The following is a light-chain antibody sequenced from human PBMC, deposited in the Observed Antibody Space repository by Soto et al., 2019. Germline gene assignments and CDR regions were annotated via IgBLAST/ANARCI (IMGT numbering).Light chain of an antibody. Sequence: QSALTQPPSVSGSPGQSVTISCTGTSSNVGSYDRVSWYQQPPGTAPKLMIYEVNNRPSGVPDRFSGSKSGNTASLTISGLQAEVEADYYCTSYTSSNTFVFGTGTKLTVL. CDR2: EVN. CDR3: TSYTSSNTFV. CDR1: SSNVGSYDR. J-gene: IGLJ1*01. V-gene: IGLV2-18*02.